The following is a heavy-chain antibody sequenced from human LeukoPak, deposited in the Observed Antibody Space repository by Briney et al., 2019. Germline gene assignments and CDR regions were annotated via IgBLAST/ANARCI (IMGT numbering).Heavy chain of an antibody. CDR1: GFTFSSYS. J-gene: IGHJ5*02. D-gene: IGHD3-10*01. CDR2: ISSSSSYI. CDR3: AREDRFGEPVGP. V-gene: IGHV3-21*01. Sequence: GGSLRLSCAASGFTFSSYSMNWVRQAPGKGLEWVSSISSSSSYIYYADSVKGRFTISRDNAKNSLYLQMKRLRAEDMAVYYCAREDRFGEPVGPWGGGPVVTVPS.